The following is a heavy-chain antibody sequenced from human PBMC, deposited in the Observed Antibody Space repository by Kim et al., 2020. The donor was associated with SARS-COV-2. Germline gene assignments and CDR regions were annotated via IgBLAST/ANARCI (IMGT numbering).Heavy chain of an antibody. J-gene: IGHJ6*02. CDR3: ARRPKQLADTYYYYGMDV. Sequence: GESLKISCKGSGYSFTSYWISWVRQMPGKGLEWMGRIDPSDSYTNYSPSFQGHVTISADKSISTAYLQWSSLKASDTAMYYCARRPKQLADTYYYYGMDVWGQGTTVTVAS. D-gene: IGHD6-13*01. CDR1: GYSFTSYW. V-gene: IGHV5-10-1*01. CDR2: IDPSDSYT.